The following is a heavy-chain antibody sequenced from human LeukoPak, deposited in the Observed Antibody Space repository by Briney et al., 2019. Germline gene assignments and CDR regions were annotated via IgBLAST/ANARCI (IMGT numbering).Heavy chain of an antibody. CDR1: GFTFSGYY. D-gene: IGHD1-26*01. CDR3: ARVPTGSYPRYYMDV. J-gene: IGHJ6*03. Sequence: GGSLRLSCAASGFTFSGYYIHWVRQAPGQGLEWMGWINPNSGGTKYAQKFQGRVTMTRDTSISTAYMELSRLRSDDTAVYFCARVPTGSYPRYYMDVWGKGTTVTISS. V-gene: IGHV1-2*02. CDR2: INPNSGGT.